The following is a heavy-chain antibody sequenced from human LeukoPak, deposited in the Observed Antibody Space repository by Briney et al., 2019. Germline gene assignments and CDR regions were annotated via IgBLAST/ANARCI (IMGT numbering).Heavy chain of an antibody. CDR2: INPNSDGT. J-gene: IGHJ4*02. Sequence: EASVKVSCKASGYTFTGYYMYWARQAPGQGLEWMGWINPNSDGTNYAQKFQGRVTMTTDTSISTAYMELSRLTSDDTAVYYCARDSTFGELPHWGQGTLVTVSS. CDR1: GYTFTGYY. V-gene: IGHV1-2*02. CDR3: ARDSTFGELPH. D-gene: IGHD3-10*01.